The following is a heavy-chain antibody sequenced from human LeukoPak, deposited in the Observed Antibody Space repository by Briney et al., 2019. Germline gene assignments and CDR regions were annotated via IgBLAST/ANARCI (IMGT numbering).Heavy chain of an antibody. CDR1: GYPLTTYE. D-gene: IGHD1-14*01. CDR2: VHPNTGNT. V-gene: IGHV1-8*01. Sequence: ASVKVSCKTTGYPLTTYEINWVRQAAGQGLEWMGWVHPNTGNTADAQRFQRRVTMTRDTSISTAYMELSSLTSNVSAGYFCARGPRNDPWGQGTLVTVSS. J-gene: IGHJ5*02. CDR3: ARGPRNDP.